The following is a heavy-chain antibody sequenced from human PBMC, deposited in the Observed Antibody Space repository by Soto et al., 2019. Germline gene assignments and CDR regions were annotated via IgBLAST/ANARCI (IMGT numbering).Heavy chain of an antibody. Sequence: GASVKVSCKASGYTFTSYYMHWVRQAPGQGLEWMGIINPSGGSTSYAQKFQGRVTMTRDTSTSTVYMELSSLRSEDTAVYYCAREQEEDYYDSSGSGYGMDGWGQRTKVTVSS. CDR2: INPSGGST. V-gene: IGHV1-46*01. J-gene: IGHJ6*02. CDR1: GYTFTSYY. D-gene: IGHD3-22*01. CDR3: AREQEEDYYDSSGSGYGMDG.